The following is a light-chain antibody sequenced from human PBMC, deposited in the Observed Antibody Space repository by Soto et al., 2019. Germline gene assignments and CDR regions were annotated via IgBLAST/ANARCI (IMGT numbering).Light chain of an antibody. CDR2: GAS. Sequence: DIQLTQSPSSLSASVGDRVSFTCRASQGIRNDLAWFQQKAGKAPKNLIYGASTLQSGVPSRFSGSGSGTEFTLTISSLQPEDFATYYCQGHSTYPRTFGQGTKVDI. J-gene: IGKJ1*01. V-gene: IGKV1-17*01. CDR3: QGHSTYPRT. CDR1: QGIRND.